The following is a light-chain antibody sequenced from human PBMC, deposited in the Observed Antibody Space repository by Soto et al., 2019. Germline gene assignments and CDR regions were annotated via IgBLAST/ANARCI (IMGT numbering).Light chain of an antibody. CDR2: GAS. V-gene: IGKV3-15*01. J-gene: IGKJ4*01. Sequence: EVVMTQSPATLSVSAGERVTLSCRASQSVDRNLAWYQQKPGQAPRLLIYGASTRATGIPARFSGSGSGTEFTLTISSLQSEDFAVYYCQQYNNWPPLTFGGGTKVEIK. CDR3: QQYNNWPPLT. CDR1: QSVDRN.